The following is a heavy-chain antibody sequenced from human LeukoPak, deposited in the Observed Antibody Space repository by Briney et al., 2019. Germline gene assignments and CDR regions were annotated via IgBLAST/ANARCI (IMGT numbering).Heavy chain of an antibody. J-gene: IGHJ3*02. V-gene: IGHV3-49*04. CDR2: IRSKAYGGTT. CDR3: ARDSFSSGWPNSDAFDI. Sequence: GGSLRLSCTASGFTFGDYAMSWVRQAPGKGLEWVGFIRSKAYGGTTEYAASVKGRFTISRDNAKNSLYLQMNSLRAEDTAVYYCARDSFSSGWPNSDAFDIWGQGTMVTVSS. CDR1: GFTFGDYA. D-gene: IGHD6-19*01.